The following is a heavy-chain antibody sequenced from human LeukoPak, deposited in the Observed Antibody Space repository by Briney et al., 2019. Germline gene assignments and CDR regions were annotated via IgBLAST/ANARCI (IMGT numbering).Heavy chain of an antibody. V-gene: IGHV1-69*13. Sequence: SVKVSCKASGYTFTSYGISWVRQAPGQGLEWMGGIIPIFGTANYAQKFQGRVTITADESTSTAYMELSSLRSEDTAVYYCASAKLETRAFDIWGQGTMVTVSS. CDR3: ASAKLETRAFDI. D-gene: IGHD1-1*01. J-gene: IGHJ3*02. CDR2: IIPIFGTA. CDR1: GYTFTSYG.